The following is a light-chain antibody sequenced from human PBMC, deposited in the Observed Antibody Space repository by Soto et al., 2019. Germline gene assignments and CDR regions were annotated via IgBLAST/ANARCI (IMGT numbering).Light chain of an antibody. Sequence: QSVLTQSPSASASLGASVKLTCTLSSGHSSDAIAWHQQQPEKGPRYLMKLNSDGSQSKGDGIPDRFSGSSSGAERYLTISSLQSEDAADYYCQTWGTGIQVFGGGTKLTVL. J-gene: IGLJ2*01. V-gene: IGLV4-69*01. CDR3: QTWGTGIQV. CDR2: LNSDGSQ. CDR1: SGHSSDA.